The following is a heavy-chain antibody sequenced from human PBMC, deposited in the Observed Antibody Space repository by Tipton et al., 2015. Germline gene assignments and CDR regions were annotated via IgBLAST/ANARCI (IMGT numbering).Heavy chain of an antibody. J-gene: IGHJ4*02. CDR1: GGSISSRGYY. CDR3: ARSTPVVSDFDY. Sequence: LRLSCTVSGGSISSRGYYWNWIRQPPGKGLEWIGEIHHGGSTNYNPSLKSRVTIFVDTSKNQFSLNLSSVTAADTAVYYCARSTPVVSDFDYWGQGTLVTVSS. CDR2: IHHGGST. V-gene: IGHV4-39*01. D-gene: IGHD4-23*01.